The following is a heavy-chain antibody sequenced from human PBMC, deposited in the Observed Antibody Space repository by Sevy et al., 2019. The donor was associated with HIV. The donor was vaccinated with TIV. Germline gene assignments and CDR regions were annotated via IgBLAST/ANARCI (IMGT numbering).Heavy chain of an antibody. Sequence: GGCLRLSCAASGFTLGDFALHWVRHIPGKGLEWLAVISYDGGTKFYADVAKGRFTISRDNSKNTLYLHVNSLRVEDTAVYYCTRSRSSTGYHRQSYFYYSLDVWGQGTTVTVSS. V-gene: IGHV3-30-3*01. CDR2: ISYDGGTK. D-gene: IGHD6-19*01. J-gene: IGHJ6*02. CDR1: GFTLGDFA. CDR3: TRSRSSTGYHRQSYFYYSLDV.